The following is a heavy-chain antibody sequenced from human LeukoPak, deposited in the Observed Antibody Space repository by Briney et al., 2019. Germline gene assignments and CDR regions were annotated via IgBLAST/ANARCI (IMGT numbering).Heavy chain of an antibody. CDR1: GYSFTSYW. Sequence: GASLQISCKGSGYSFTSYWISWVRQMPGKGGEWMGRIDPSDSYTNYSPSFQGQVTISADKSISTAYLQWSSLKASDTAMYYCASPSGSSGSDAFDIWGQGTMVTVSS. CDR3: ASPSGSSGSDAFDI. J-gene: IGHJ3*02. D-gene: IGHD6-19*01. CDR2: IDPSDSYT. V-gene: IGHV5-10-1*04.